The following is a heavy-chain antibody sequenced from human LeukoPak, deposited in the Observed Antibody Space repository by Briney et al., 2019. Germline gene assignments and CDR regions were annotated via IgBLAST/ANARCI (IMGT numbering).Heavy chain of an antibody. D-gene: IGHD3-10*01. CDR1: GGSISSYY. CDR3: ARLYYGSGSYSPYNWFDP. Sequence: SETLSLTCTVSGGSISSYYWSWIRQPPGKGLEWIGYIYYSGSTNYNPSLKSRVTISVDTSKNQFSLKLCSVTAADTAVYYCARLYYGSGSYSPYNWFDPWGQGTLVTVSS. V-gene: IGHV4-59*08. J-gene: IGHJ5*02. CDR2: IYYSGST.